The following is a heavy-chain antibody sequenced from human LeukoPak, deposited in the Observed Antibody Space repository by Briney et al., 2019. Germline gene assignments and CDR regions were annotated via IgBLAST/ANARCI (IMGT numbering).Heavy chain of an antibody. D-gene: IGHD6-13*01. CDR1: GFIFSRYA. CDR3: ARGVAENGNPNYFDP. Sequence: PWGSLRLSCAASGFIFSRYAMHWVRQAPGTGLEWVAVVWSDGTREYYIDSVKGRFTISRDNSKNTLYLQMNSLRAEDTAVYSCARGVAENGNPNYFDPWGRGTLVTVSS. J-gene: IGHJ5*02. V-gene: IGHV3-33*01. CDR2: VWSDGTRE.